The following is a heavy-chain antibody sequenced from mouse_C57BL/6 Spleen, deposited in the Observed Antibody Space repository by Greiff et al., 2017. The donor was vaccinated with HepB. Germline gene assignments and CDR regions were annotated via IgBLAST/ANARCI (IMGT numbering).Heavy chain of an antibody. D-gene: IGHD1-1*01. Sequence: EVQLQQSGPELVKPGASVKISCKASGYTFTDYYMNWVKQSHGKSLEWIGDINPNNGGTSYNQKFKGKATLTVDKSSSTAYMELRSLTSEDSAVYYCARVNYYGSPYFDYWGQGTTLTVSS. CDR3: ARVNYYGSPYFDY. CDR2: INPNNGGT. CDR1: GYTFTDYY. V-gene: IGHV1-26*01. J-gene: IGHJ2*01.